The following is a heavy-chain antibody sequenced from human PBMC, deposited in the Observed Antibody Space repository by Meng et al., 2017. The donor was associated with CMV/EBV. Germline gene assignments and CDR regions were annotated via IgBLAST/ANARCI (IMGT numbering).Heavy chain of an antibody. J-gene: IGHJ4*02. CDR2: IYPNSGGT. CDR3: VRDNNWGPDY. D-gene: IGHD1-1*01. CDR1: GYRFSDHY. V-gene: IGHV1-2*02. Sequence: QGQLLQPGAEVKSPGASVKVSCQTSGYRFSDHYMHWVRQAPGQGLEWMGWIYPNSGGTHYAQKFQDRVSMTRDMSISTVYMELRRLTSDDTAVYYCVRDNNWGPDYWGQGTLVTVSS.